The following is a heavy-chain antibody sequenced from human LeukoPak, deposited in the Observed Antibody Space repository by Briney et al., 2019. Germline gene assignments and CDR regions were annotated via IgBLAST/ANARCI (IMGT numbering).Heavy chain of an antibody. V-gene: IGHV3-30-3*01. CDR1: GFTFSSYA. CDR3: ARGGSHASYYYDSSGYPIGHY. J-gene: IGHJ4*02. Sequence: GRSLRLSCAASGFTFSSYAMHWVRQAPGKGLEWVAVISYDGSNKYYADSVKGRFTISRDNSKNTLYLQMNSLRAEDTAVYYCARGGSHASYYYDSSGYPIGHYWGQGTLVTVSS. CDR2: ISYDGSNK. D-gene: IGHD3-22*01.